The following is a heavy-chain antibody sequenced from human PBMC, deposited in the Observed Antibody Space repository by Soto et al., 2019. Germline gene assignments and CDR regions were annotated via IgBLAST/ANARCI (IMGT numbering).Heavy chain of an antibody. CDR2: ISSSSSYI. D-gene: IGHD3-3*01. J-gene: IGHJ4*02. CDR1: GFTFSSYS. V-gene: IGHV3-21*01. Sequence: PGGSLRLSCAASGFTFSSYSMNWVRQAPGKGLEWVSSISSSSSYIYYADSVKGRFTISRDNAKNSLYLQMNSLRAEDTAVYYCARALRRTYYDFWSGYDYWGQGTLVTVSS. CDR3: ARALRRTYYDFWSGYDY.